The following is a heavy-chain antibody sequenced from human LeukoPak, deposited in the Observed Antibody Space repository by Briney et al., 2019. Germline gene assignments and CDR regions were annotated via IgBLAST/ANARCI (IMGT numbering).Heavy chain of an antibody. Sequence: PSETLSLTCAVYGGSFSGYYWGWIRQPPGKGLEWIGYIYYSGSTNYNPSLKSRVTISVDTSKNQFSLKLSSVTAADTAVYYCAGAYYDILTGYYIGFDPWGQGTLVTVSS. J-gene: IGHJ5*02. CDR2: IYYSGST. CDR1: GGSFSGYY. CDR3: AGAYYDILTGYYIGFDP. V-gene: IGHV4-59*01. D-gene: IGHD3-9*01.